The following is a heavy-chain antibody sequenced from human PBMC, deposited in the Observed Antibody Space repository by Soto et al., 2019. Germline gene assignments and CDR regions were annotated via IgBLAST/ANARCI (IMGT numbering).Heavy chain of an antibody. J-gene: IGHJ4*02. Sequence: GGSLRLSXXASXLTGIXXXXXXXXWVRQAPGKGLEWVGRIQTGGTTDYAAPVKGRFTMSRDDSREIVFLQMDSLETEDTAVYYCTPNAGFDYWGQGTLVTVSS. CDR1: XLTGIXXXXXX. CDR3: TPNAGFDY. V-gene: IGHV3-15*07. CDR2: IQTGGTT.